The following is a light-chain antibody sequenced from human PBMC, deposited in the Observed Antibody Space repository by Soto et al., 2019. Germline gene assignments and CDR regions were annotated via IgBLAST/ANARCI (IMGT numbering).Light chain of an antibody. CDR2: GAS. Sequence: EIVMTQSPASLSVSPWERVALSCRASQNINTALAWYQQKPGQAPRLLVYGASTRATGIPARFSGSGSGTEFSLTISGLQSEDFAVYYCQQYGNWPPITFGGGTKVDIK. V-gene: IGKV3-15*01. CDR1: QNINTA. J-gene: IGKJ4*01. CDR3: QQYGNWPPIT.